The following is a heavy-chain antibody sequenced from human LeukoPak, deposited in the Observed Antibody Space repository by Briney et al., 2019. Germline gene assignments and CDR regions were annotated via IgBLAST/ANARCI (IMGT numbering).Heavy chain of an antibody. J-gene: IGHJ4*02. CDR3: ARGVLLWFGESHPSGHYYFDY. V-gene: IGHV4-30-4*01. CDR1: GGSISSGDYY. Sequence: PSETLSLTCTVSGGSISSGDYYWSWIRQPPGKGLEWIGYIYYSGSTYYNPSLKSRVTISVDTSKNQFSLKLSSVTAADTAVYYCARGVLLWFGESHPSGHYYFDYWGQGTLVTVSS. D-gene: IGHD3-10*01. CDR2: IYYSGST.